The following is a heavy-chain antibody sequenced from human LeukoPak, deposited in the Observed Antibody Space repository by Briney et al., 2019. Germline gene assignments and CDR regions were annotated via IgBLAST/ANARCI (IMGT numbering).Heavy chain of an antibody. CDR3: ARDTYYDFWSGYYPPDY. V-gene: IGHV3-48*01. D-gene: IGHD3-3*01. J-gene: IGHJ4*02. Sequence: GGSLRLSCAASGFTFSSYSMNWVRQAPGKGLEWVSYISSSSSSTIYYADSVKGRFTISRDNAKNSLYLQMNSLRAEDTAVYYCARDTYYDFWSGYYPPDYWGQGTLVTVSS. CDR1: GFTFSSYS. CDR2: ISSSSSSTI.